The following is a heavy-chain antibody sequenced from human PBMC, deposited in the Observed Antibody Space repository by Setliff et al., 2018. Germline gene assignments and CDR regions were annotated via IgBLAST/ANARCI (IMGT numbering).Heavy chain of an antibody. CDR3: ARQVEMATIAFDV. Sequence: PSETLSLTCTVSGGSISSSSYHWGWIRQPPGKGLEWIGSIYYSGSTYYNPSLKSRVTMSVDTSKDQFSLRLTSMTAADTAVYYCARQVEMATIAFDVWGQGTMVTISS. CDR2: IYYSGST. V-gene: IGHV4-39*01. D-gene: IGHD5-12*01. CDR1: GGSISSSSYH. J-gene: IGHJ3*01.